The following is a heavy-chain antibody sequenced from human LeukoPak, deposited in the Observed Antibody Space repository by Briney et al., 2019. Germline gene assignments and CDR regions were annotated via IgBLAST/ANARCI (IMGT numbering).Heavy chain of an antibody. Sequence: TTGGSLRLSCAASGVTFSSYSMNWVRQAPGKGLEWVSSISSSSSYIYYADSVKGRFTISRDNAKNSLYLQMNSLRAEDTAVYYCARGWSAWQLVFDYWGQGTLVTVSS. D-gene: IGHD6-6*01. CDR3: ARGWSAWQLVFDY. V-gene: IGHV3-21*01. J-gene: IGHJ4*02. CDR1: GVTFSSYS. CDR2: ISSSSSYI.